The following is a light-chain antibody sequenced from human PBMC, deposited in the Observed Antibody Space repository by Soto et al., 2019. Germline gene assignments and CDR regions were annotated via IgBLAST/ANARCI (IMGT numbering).Light chain of an antibody. Sequence: QSVLTQPPSASGTPGRRVTISCSGSSSNIGSNYVYWYQQLPGTAPKLLIYRNNQRPSGVPDRFSGSKSGTSASLAISGLRSEDEADYYCAAWDDSLSVLYVFGTGTKVTV. CDR2: RNN. J-gene: IGLJ1*01. CDR1: SSNIGSNY. CDR3: AAWDDSLSVLYV. V-gene: IGLV1-47*01.